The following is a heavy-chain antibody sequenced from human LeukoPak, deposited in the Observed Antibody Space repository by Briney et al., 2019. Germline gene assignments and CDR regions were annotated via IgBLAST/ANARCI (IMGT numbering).Heavy chain of an antibody. CDR1: GFTFSNYA. V-gene: IGHV3-23*01. CDR2: ISGSGGST. D-gene: IGHD6-19*01. J-gene: IGHJ4*02. CDR3: AREGDSSGWSTLDY. Sequence: GGSLRLSRAASGFTFSNYAMSWVRQAPGKGLEWVSAISGSGGSTYYADSVKGRFTISRDNSKNTLCLQMNSLRAEDTAVYYCAREGDSSGWSTLDYWGQGTLVTVSS.